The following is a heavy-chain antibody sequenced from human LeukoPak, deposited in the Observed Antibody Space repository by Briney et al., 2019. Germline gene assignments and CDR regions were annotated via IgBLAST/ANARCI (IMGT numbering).Heavy chain of an antibody. J-gene: IGHJ5*02. CDR1: GYTLTELS. V-gene: IGHV1-24*01. Sequence: ASVKVSCKVSGYTLTELSMHWVRQAPGKGLEWMGGFDPEDGETIYAQKFQGRVTMTEDTSTDTAYMELSSLRSEDTAVYYCARGRGSGWFPRNWFDPWGQGTLVTVSS. CDR3: ARGRGSGWFPRNWFDP. D-gene: IGHD3-10*01. CDR2: FDPEDGET.